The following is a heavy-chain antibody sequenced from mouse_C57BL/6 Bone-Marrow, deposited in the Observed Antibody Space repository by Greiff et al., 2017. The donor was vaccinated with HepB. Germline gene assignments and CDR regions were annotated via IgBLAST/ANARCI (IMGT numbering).Heavy chain of an antibody. CDR3: ARHYYGSSYGFHFDD. CDR2: INSDGGST. CDR1: EYEFPSHD. Sequence: EVQVVESGGGLVQPGESLKLSCESNEYEFPSHDMSWVRKTPEKRLELVAAINSDGGSTYYPDTMERRFIISRDNTKKTLYVQMSSLRSEDTDLYYCARHYYGSSYGFHFDDWGQGTTLTVSS. V-gene: IGHV5-2*01. J-gene: IGHJ2*01. D-gene: IGHD1-1*01.